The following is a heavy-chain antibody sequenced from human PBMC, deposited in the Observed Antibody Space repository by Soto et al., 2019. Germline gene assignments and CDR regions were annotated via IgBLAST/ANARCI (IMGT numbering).Heavy chain of an antibody. J-gene: IGHJ6*04. CDR1: GGTFSSYA. V-gene: IGHV1-69*01. CDR3: SRGVGESRGYYYASFYYGMDV. D-gene: IGHD3-22*01. CDR2: IIPIFGTA. Sequence: QVQLVQSGAEVKKPGSSVKVSCKASGGTFSSYAISWVRQAPGQGLEWMGGIIPIFGTANYAQKFQGRVTSTADESTSTAYLELSSLRAEDTAGYYCSRGVGESRGYYYASFYYGMDVWGRGPTVTVSS.